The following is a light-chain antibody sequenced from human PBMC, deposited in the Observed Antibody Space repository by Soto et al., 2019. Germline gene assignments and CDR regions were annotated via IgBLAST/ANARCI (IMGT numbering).Light chain of an antibody. CDR3: CLYIGATTYV. V-gene: IGLV2-23*01. CDR1: SGFVGSLSL. Sequence: QSVLAQPASVSGSPGQSVTISCTATSGFVGSLSLVSWYQQHPGKAPKVMISEGHRRPSGVPDRCSGSTSVNSASLTISGLQADDEADYFCCLYIGATTYVFGTGTKVTVL. J-gene: IGLJ1*01. CDR2: EGH.